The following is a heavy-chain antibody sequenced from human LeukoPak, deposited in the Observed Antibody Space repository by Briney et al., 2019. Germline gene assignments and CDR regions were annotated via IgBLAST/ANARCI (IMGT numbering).Heavy chain of an antibody. CDR2: ISGYNGNT. CDR3: ARGYSRFGESTDAFDI. V-gene: IGHV1-18*01. Sequence: GASVKVSCKASGYTFSNYGISWVRQAPGQGLEWMGWISGYNGNTNYAQKFQGRVTMTRDTSTSTAYMELTSLRSDDTAVYYCARGYSRFGESTDAFDIWGQGTMVTVSS. D-gene: IGHD3-10*01. J-gene: IGHJ3*02. CDR1: GYTFSNYG.